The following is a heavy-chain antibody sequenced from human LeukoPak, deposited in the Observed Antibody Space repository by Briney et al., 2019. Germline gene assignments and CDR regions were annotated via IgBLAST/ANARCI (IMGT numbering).Heavy chain of an antibody. D-gene: IGHD3-10*01. V-gene: IGHV4-31*03. CDR3: ARALNPAFSPYYYGSGSYTWFDP. Sequence: SETLSLTCTVSGGSISSGGYYWSWIRQHPGKDLEWIGYIYYSGSTYYNPSLKSRVTISVDTSKNQFSLKLSSVTAADTAVYYCARALNPAFSPYYYGSGSYTWFDPWGQGTLVAVSS. J-gene: IGHJ5*02. CDR2: IYYSGST. CDR1: GGSISSGGYY.